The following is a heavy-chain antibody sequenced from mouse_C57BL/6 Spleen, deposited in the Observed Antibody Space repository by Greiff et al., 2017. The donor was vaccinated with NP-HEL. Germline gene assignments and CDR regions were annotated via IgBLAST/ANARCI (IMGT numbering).Heavy chain of an antibody. Sequence: VRLQQLGAELVRPGTSVKLSCKASGYTFTSYWMHGVKQRPGQGLEWIGVIDPSDSYTNYNQKFKGKATLTVDTSSSTAYMQLSSLTSEDSAVYYCARSYYSNYPWFAYWGQGTLVTVSA. CDR3: ARSYYSNYPWFAY. J-gene: IGHJ3*01. CDR1: GYTFTSYW. CDR2: IDPSDSYT. V-gene: IGHV1-59*01. D-gene: IGHD2-5*01.